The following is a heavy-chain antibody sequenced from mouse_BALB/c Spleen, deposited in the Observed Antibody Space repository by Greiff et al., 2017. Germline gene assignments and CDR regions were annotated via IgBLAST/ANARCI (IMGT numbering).Heavy chain of an antibody. V-gene: IGHV1S29*02. J-gene: IGHJ3*01. CDR3: AIDGHGGFAY. CDR1: GYTFTDYN. Sequence: VQLKQSGPELVKPGASVKISCKASGYTFTDYNMHWVKQSHGKSLEWIGYIYPYNGGTGYNQKFKSKATLTVDNSSSTAYMELRSLTSEDSAVYYCAIDGHGGFAYWGQGTLVTVSA. CDR2: IYPYNGGT. D-gene: IGHD2-3*01.